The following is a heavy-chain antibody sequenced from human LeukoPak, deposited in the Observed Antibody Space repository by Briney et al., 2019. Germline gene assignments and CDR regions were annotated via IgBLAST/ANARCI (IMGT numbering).Heavy chain of an antibody. CDR3: ANFGDSPGL. D-gene: IGHD4-17*01. V-gene: IGHV3-7*01. CDR2: IKQDGSEK. Sequence: GGSLRLSCAASGFTFSSYWMSWVRQAPGKGLEWVANIKQDGSEKYYVDSMKGRFTISRDNSKNTLYLQMNSLRAEDTAVYYCANFGDSPGLGDQGTLVTVSS. J-gene: IGHJ4*02. CDR1: GFTFSSYW.